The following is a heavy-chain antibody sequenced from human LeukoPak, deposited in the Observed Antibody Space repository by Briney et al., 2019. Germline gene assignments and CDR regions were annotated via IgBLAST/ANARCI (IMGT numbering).Heavy chain of an antibody. J-gene: IGHJ5*02. CDR3: ARESLSYYDFWSGYYWFDP. D-gene: IGHD3-3*01. V-gene: IGHV1-18*01. CDR1: GYTFTSYG. CDR2: ISAYNANT. Sequence: ASVKVSCKASGYTFTSYGISWVRQAPGQGLEWMGWISAYNANTNYAQKLQGRVTMTTDTSTSTAYMELRSLRSDDTAVYYCARESLSYYDFWSGYYWFDPWGQGTLVTVSS.